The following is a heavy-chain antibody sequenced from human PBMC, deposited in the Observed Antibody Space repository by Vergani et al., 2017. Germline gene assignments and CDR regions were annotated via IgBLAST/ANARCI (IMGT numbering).Heavy chain of an antibody. V-gene: IGHV3-21*01. Sequence: EVQLVESGGGLVKPGGSLRLSCAASGFTFSSYSMNWVRQAPGKGLEWVSSISSSSSYIYYADSVKGRFTISRDNAKNSLYLQMNSRRAEDTAVYYCARVSAYCGGDCSRDYWGQGTLVTVSS. CDR1: GFTFSSYS. D-gene: IGHD2-21*02. CDR2: ISSSSSYI. CDR3: ARVSAYCGGDCSRDY. J-gene: IGHJ4*02.